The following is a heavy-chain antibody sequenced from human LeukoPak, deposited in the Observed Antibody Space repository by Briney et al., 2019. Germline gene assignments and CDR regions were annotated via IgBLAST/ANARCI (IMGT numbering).Heavy chain of an antibody. CDR2: IKQDGSEK. V-gene: IGHV3-7*01. J-gene: IGHJ4*02. Sequence: GGSLRLSCAASGFTFSSYWMSWVRQAPGKGLEWVANIKQDGSEKYYVDSVKGRFTISRDNAKNSLYLQMNSLRAEDTAVYYCARDPPPFCGGDCSYYFDYWGQGTLVTVSS. D-gene: IGHD2-21*02. CDR1: GFTFSSYW. CDR3: ARDPPPFCGGDCSYYFDY.